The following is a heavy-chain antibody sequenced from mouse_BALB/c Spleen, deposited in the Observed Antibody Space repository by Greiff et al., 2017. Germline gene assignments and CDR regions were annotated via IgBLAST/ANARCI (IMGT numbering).Heavy chain of an antibody. V-gene: IGHV3-2*02. CDR3: AREGAYYRYGDEGYFYY. D-gene: IGHD2-14*01. CDR2: ISYSGST. CDR1: GYSITSDYA. Sequence: EVQLQESGPGLVKPSQSLSLTCTVTGYSITSDYAWNWIRQFPGNKLEWMGYISYSGSTSYNPSLKSRISITRDTSKNQFFLQLNSVTTEDTATYYCAREGAYYRYGDEGYFYYWGQGTTLTVSS. J-gene: IGHJ2*01.